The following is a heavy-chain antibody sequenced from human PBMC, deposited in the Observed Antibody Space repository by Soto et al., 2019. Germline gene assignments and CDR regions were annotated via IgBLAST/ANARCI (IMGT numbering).Heavy chain of an antibody. CDR2: ISWDGGST. V-gene: IGHV3-43D*03. Sequence: GGSLRLSCAASGFTFDDYAMHWVRQAPGKGLEWVSLISWDGGSTYYAESVKGRFTISRDNSKNSLYQQMNRLRAEDSALYYCAKDFSFDYWGQGTLVTVSS. CDR1: GFTFDDYA. CDR3: AKDFSFDY. J-gene: IGHJ4*02.